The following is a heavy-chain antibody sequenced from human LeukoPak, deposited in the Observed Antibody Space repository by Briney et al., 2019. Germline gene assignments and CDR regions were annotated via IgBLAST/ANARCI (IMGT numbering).Heavy chain of an antibody. CDR3: ARGGTMTTVPL. CDR2: IYYSVSGGGT. V-gene: IGHV4-59*08. Sequence: PSETLSLTCTVSGGSINNYYWNWIRQPPGKGLELIGYIYYSVSGGGTNYNPSLKSRVTISADTSKNQFSLKLSPVTAADTAVYYCARGGTMTTVPLWGQGTLVTVSS. J-gene: IGHJ4*02. CDR1: GGSINNYY. D-gene: IGHD4-17*01.